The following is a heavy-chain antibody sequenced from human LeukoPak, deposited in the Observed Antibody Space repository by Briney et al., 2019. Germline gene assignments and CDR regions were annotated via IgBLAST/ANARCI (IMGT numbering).Heavy chain of an antibody. Sequence: GGSLRLSCAASGFTVSSNYMSWVRQAPGKGLEWVSVIYSGGSTYYADSVKGRFTISRDNSKNTLYLQMNSLRAEDTAVYYCARGASSGWYPADWFDPWGQGTLVTVSS. CDR3: ARGASSGWYPADWFDP. D-gene: IGHD6-19*01. V-gene: IGHV3-66*01. J-gene: IGHJ5*02. CDR1: GFTVSSNY. CDR2: IYSGGST.